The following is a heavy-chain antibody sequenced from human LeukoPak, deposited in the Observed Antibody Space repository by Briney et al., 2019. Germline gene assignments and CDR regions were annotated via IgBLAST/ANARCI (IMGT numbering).Heavy chain of an antibody. CDR1: GYTLHGYY. Sequence: GAAVTVSCQASGYTLHGYYMHWLRQAPGQALEWVGWINPNSGGTNCPQKFKGRVTMTRDTSISTAYMDLSRLRSDDTAVYYCARVPNYYGSGSYLNWFDPWGQGTLVTVSS. J-gene: IGHJ5*02. CDR3: ARVPNYYGSGSYLNWFDP. D-gene: IGHD3-10*01. CDR2: INPNSGGT. V-gene: IGHV1-2*02.